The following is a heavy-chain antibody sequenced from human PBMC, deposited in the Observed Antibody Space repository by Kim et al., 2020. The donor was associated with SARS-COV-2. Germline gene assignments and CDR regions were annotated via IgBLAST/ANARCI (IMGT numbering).Heavy chain of an antibody. J-gene: IGHJ4*02. CDR1: GFTFSSYG. D-gene: IGHD3-10*01. CDR3: AKDRLHFYGSGSYYSYFDY. CDR2: ISFDGSNK. V-gene: IGHV3-30*18. Sequence: GGSLRLSCAASGFTFSSYGMHWVRQAPGKGLEWVAVISFDGSNKYYADSVKGRFTISRDNSKNTLNLQMNSLRAEDTAVYYCAKDRLHFYGSGSYYSYFDYWGQGTLVTVSS.